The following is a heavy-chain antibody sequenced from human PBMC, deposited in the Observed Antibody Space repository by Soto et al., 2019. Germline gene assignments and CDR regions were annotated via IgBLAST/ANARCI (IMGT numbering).Heavy chain of an antibody. CDR2: ISSSSSYI. D-gene: IGHD3-22*01. CDR3: AGGAYYYDSSAYYYY. CDR1: GFTFSSYS. Sequence: PGGSLRLSCAASGFTFSSYSMNWVRQAPGKGLEWVSSISSSSSYIYYADSVKGRFTISRDNAKNSLYLQMNSLRAEDTAVYYCAGGAYYYDSSAYYYYWGQGTLVTVSS. J-gene: IGHJ4*02. V-gene: IGHV3-21*01.